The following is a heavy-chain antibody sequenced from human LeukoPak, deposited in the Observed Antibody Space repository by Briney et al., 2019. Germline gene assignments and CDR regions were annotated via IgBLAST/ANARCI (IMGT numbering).Heavy chain of an antibody. D-gene: IGHD5-18*01. V-gene: IGHV1-8*01. Sequence: ASVKVSCKASGYTFTSYDINWVRQATGQGLEWMGWMNPNSGNTGYAQKFQGRVTMTRNTSISTAYMELSSLRSEDTAVYYCARGTAMVRIFDYWGQGTLVTVSP. J-gene: IGHJ4*02. CDR2: MNPNSGNT. CDR3: ARGTAMVRIFDY. CDR1: GYTFTSYD.